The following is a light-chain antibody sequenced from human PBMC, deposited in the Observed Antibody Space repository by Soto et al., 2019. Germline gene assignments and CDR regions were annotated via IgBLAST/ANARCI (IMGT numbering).Light chain of an antibody. CDR2: DAS. J-gene: IGKJ4*01. CDR3: QQRRNWPPLT. Sequence: ETVLTQSPATLSLSPGERATLYCRASQSVSSYLAWYQQKPGQAPRLLIYDASNRATGIPARFSGSGSGTDFTLTIDRLEPEDFAVYYCQQRRNWPPLTFGGGTKVEIK. CDR1: QSVSSY. V-gene: IGKV3-11*01.